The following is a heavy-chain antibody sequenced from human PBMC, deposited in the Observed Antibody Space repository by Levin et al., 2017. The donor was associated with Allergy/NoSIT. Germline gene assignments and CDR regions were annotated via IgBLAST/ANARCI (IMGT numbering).Heavy chain of an antibody. CDR1: GFIFTDYY. CDR3: VRGAEMSTLTMWFDP. D-gene: IGHD5-24*01. J-gene: IGHJ5*02. V-gene: IGHV3-11*01. CDR2: ISRDGSSI. Sequence: KPGGSLRLSCAASGFIFTDYYMTWIRQAPGKGLEWVSYISRDGSSIHYADSVQGRFIISRDNTKNSLYLQMNSLRAEDTAIYYCVRGAEMSTLTMWFDPWGQGTRVTVSS.